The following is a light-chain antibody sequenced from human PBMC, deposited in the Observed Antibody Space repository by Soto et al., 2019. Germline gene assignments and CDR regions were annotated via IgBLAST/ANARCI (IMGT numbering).Light chain of an antibody. Sequence: SYELTQPPSVSVAPGQTARITCGGNNIEIKSVHWYQQKPGQAPVLVVYDDSGRPSGIPERFSGSKSGNTATLTISRVEVVDEADYDCQVWDSTSDHPNFGTGTKVTVL. CDR1: NIEIKS. CDR3: QVWDSTSDHPN. CDR2: DDS. J-gene: IGLJ1*01. V-gene: IGLV3-21*02.